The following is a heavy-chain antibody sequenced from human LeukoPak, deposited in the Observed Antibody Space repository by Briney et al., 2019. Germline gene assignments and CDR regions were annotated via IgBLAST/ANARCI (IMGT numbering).Heavy chain of an antibody. CDR2: IKQDGSEK. J-gene: IGHJ4*02. D-gene: IGHD4/OR15-4a*01. Sequence: PGGSLRLSCAASGFNFNTYWMSWVRQAPGKGLEWVANIKQDGSEKFYVDSMKGRFTISRDNSKNSLYLQMNSLRAEDTAVYYCARRAGAYSHPYDYWGQGTLVTVSS. CDR3: ARRAGAYSHPYDY. CDR1: GFNFNTYW. V-gene: IGHV3-7*03.